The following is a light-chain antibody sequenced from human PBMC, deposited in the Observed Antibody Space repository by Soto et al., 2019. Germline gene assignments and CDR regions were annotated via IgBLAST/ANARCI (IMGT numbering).Light chain of an antibody. Sequence: QSALTQPRSVSGSPGQSVTISCTGTSRDVGGYNYVSWYQQHPGKAPKLMIYDVNKRPSGVPDRFSGSKSGNTASLTISGLQAEDEADYYCCSHAGSYTWVFGGGTKLTVL. CDR1: SRDVGGYNY. CDR3: CSHAGSYTWV. V-gene: IGLV2-11*01. J-gene: IGLJ3*02. CDR2: DVN.